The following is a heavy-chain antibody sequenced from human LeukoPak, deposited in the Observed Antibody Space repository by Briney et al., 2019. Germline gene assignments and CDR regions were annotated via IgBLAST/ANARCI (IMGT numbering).Heavy chain of an antibody. CDR2: ISRSGDTI. V-gene: IGHV3-11*01. J-gene: IGHJ4*02. CDR1: GFTFSDYY. CDR3: ARDITSRSYFDY. Sequence: GGSLRLSCAASGFTFSDYYMSWIRQAPGEGLEWVSYISRSGDTIYYADSVKGRFTISRDNARNSLFLQMDSLRAEDTAVYYCARDITSRSYFDYWGQGTLVTVSS.